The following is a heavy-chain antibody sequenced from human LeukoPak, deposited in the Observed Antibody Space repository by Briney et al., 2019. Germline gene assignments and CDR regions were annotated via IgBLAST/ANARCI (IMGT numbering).Heavy chain of an antibody. V-gene: IGHV1-8*03. J-gene: IGHJ6*03. D-gene: IGHD6-19*01. Sequence: GASVKVSCKASGYTFTGYYMHWVRQAPGQGLEWMGWMNPNSGNTGYAQKFQDRVTITRNTSISTAYMELSSLRSEDTAVYYCARGERKWLGAYYYYYMDVWGKGTTVTVSS. CDR2: MNPNSGNT. CDR3: ARGERKWLGAYYYYYMDV. CDR1: GYTFTGYY.